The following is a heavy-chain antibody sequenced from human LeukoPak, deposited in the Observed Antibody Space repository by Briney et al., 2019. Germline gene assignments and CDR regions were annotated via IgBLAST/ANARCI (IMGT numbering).Heavy chain of an antibody. CDR3: AGDAGSKQYQLLLYFDY. CDR1: GFTFSSYA. Sequence: PGRSLRLSCAASGFTFSSYAMHWVRQAPGKGLEWVAVISYDGSNKYYADSVKGRFTISRDNSKNTLYLQMNSLRAEDTAVYYCAGDAGSKQYQLLLYFDYWGQGTLVTVSS. CDR2: ISYDGSNK. D-gene: IGHD2-2*01. J-gene: IGHJ4*02. V-gene: IGHV3-30-3*01.